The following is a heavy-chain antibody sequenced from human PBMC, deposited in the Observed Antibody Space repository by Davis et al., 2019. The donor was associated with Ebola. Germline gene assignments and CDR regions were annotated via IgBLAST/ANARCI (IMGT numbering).Heavy chain of an antibody. CDR2: IIPVVDTK. J-gene: IGHJ5*02. Sequence: SVKVSCKTSGGTFTNYAVNWVRQAPGQGLEWLGRIIPVVDTKDYAQKFQGRVTLTADKATNTAYMELSGLRFDDTAVYYCARGKWFDPWGQGTLVTVSS. CDR3: ARGKWFDP. CDR1: GGTFTNYA. V-gene: IGHV1-69*04.